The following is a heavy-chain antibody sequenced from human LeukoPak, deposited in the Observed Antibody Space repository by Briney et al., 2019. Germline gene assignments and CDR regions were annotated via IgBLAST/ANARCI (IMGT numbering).Heavy chain of an antibody. CDR3: ARVGDILTGYYPFDY. CDR1: GYTFTGYY. CDR2: INPNSGGT. V-gene: IGHV1-2*02. D-gene: IGHD3-9*01. J-gene: IGHJ4*02. Sequence: ASVKVSCKASGYTFTGYYMHWVRQAPGQGLEWMGWINPNSGGTNYAQKFQGRVTMTRDTSISTAYMELSRLRSDDTAVYYSARVGDILTGYYPFDYWGQGTLVTVSS.